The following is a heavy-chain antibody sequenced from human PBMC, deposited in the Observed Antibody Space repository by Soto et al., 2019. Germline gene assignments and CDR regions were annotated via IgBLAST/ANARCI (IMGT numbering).Heavy chain of an antibody. Sequence: PSETLSLTCTVSGGSISSGGYYWSWIRQHPGKGLEWIGYIYYSGSTYYNPSLKSRVTISVDTSKNQFSLKLSSVTAADTAVYYCARRVPAPNWFDPRGQGTLVTVSS. J-gene: IGHJ5*02. CDR3: ARRVPAPNWFDP. D-gene: IGHD2-2*01. V-gene: IGHV4-31*03. CDR1: GGSISSGGYY. CDR2: IYYSGST.